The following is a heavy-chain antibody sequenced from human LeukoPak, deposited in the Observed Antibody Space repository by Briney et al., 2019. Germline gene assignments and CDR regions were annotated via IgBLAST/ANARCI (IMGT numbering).Heavy chain of an antibody. CDR1: GFTFSSYA. V-gene: IGHV3-23*01. CDR3: AKDHIAAADYYYYYMDV. D-gene: IGHD6-13*01. Sequence: GGSLRLSCAASGFTFSSYAMSWVRQAPGKGLEWVSAISGSGGSTYYADSVKGRFTISRDNSKNTLYLQMNSLRAEDTAVYYCAKDHIAAADYYYYYMDVWGKGTTVTVSS. CDR2: ISGSGGST. J-gene: IGHJ6*03.